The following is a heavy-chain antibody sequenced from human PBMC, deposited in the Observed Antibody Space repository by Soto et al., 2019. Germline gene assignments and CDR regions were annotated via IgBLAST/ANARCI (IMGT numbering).Heavy chain of an antibody. Sequence: QVQLVQSGAEVKKPGASVKVSCKTSGYTFTSYDINWVRQATGQGLEWMGWMNHNSGNTAYAQKFQGRVTMTRNNSISTAYMELSSLRSEDTDVYYCARERSSGAFDIWGQGTMVTVSS. CDR2: MNHNSGNT. J-gene: IGHJ3*02. V-gene: IGHV1-8*01. CDR1: GYTFTSYD. D-gene: IGHD1-26*01. CDR3: ARERSSGAFDI.